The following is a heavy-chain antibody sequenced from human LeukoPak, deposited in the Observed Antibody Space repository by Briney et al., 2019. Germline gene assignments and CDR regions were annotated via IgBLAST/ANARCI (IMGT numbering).Heavy chain of an antibody. CDR3: ARDRRFLEWLLDYDAFDI. D-gene: IGHD3-3*01. CDR1: GGSISSYY. J-gene: IGHJ3*02. Sequence: SETLSLTCTVSGGSISSYYWSWIRQPAGKGLEWIGRIYTSGSTNYNPSLKSQVTMSVDTSKNQFSLKLSSVTAADTAVYYCARDRRFLEWLLDYDAFDIWGQGTMVTVSS. CDR2: IYTSGST. V-gene: IGHV4-4*07.